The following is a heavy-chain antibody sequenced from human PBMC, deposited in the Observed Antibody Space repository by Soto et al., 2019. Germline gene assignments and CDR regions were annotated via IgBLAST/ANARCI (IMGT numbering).Heavy chain of an antibody. D-gene: IGHD3-9*01. V-gene: IGHV5-51*01. Sequence: PGESLKISCKCSGYTFINYWIGWVRQMPGKGLEWLGIIYPGDSDTIYSKSFEGQVTISVDKSISVAYLQWSSLKASDTAMYYCARHSGNDNEDWFDPWGQGTLVTVSS. CDR2: IYPGDSDT. CDR1: GYTFINYW. J-gene: IGHJ5*02. CDR3: ARHSGNDNEDWFDP.